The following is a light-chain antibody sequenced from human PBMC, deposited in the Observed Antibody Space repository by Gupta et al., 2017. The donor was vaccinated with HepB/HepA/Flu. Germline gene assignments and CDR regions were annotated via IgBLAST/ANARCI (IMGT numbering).Light chain of an antibody. Sequence: EIVLTQSPATLSLSPGERATLSCRASQSVSSYSAWYQQKPGQAPRLLIYDASNRATGIPARFSGSGVGTDFTLTISSREPEDFAVYYCQQRSNGHPNFTFGHGTKVDIK. J-gene: IGKJ3*01. CDR1: QSVSSY. CDR2: DAS. CDR3: QQRSNGHPNFT. V-gene: IGKV3-11*01.